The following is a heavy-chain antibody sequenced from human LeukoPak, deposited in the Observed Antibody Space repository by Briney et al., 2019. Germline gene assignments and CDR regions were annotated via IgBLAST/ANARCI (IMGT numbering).Heavy chain of an antibody. CDR2: TTATGDTA. Sequence: GGSLRLSCVASGFTFTKCAMSWIRQAPGKGLEWVAITTATGDTAYYADSVKGRFTISRDNSRNTVYMQMDSLRAEDTAVYYCAKRPIVVVPRTAYYFDYWGQGTLVTVSS. CDR3: AKRPIVVVPRTAYYFDY. CDR1: GFTFTKCA. V-gene: IGHV3-23*01. J-gene: IGHJ4*02. D-gene: IGHD2-2*01.